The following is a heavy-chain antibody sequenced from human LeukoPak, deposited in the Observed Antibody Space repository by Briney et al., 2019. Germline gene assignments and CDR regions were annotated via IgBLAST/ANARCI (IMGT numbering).Heavy chain of an antibody. D-gene: IGHD6-6*01. CDR2: IYYSGST. CDR1: GFTVSSNE. J-gene: IGHJ4*02. Sequence: GSLRLSCAASGFTVSSNEMSWVRQAPGKGLEWIGYIYYSGSTNYNPSLKSRVTISVDTSKNQFSLKLSSVTAADTAVYYCASSEYSSSSPDYWGQGTLVTVSS. CDR3: ASSEYSSSSPDY. V-gene: IGHV4-59*02.